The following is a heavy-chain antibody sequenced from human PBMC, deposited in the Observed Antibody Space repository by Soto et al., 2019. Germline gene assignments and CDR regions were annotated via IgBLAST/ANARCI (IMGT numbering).Heavy chain of an antibody. V-gene: IGHV4-34*01. CDR2: INDSGNI. Sequence: QVQLQQWGAGLLKPSETLSLTCAVYGGSFSGYQWTWIRQTPGKGLEWIGEINDSGNINYNPSLKSRVTLLVDTAKKQISLKLSSVTAADTAVYYCARGLILWVGELSRRGGYYYYMDVWGKGTTVTVSS. CDR3: ARGLILWVGELSRRGGYYYYMDV. CDR1: GGSFSGYQ. D-gene: IGHD3-10*01. J-gene: IGHJ6*03.